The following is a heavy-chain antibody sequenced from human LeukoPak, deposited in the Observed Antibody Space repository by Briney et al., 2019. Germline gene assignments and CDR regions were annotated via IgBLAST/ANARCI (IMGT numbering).Heavy chain of an antibody. Sequence: GGSLRLSCAASGFTFSSYWMSWVRQAPGKGLEWVANIKQDGSEKYYVDSVKGRFIISRDNSKNALYLQMNSLRAEDTAVYYCARERGSSDLHYWGQGTRVTVSS. V-gene: IGHV3-7*01. J-gene: IGHJ4*02. CDR3: ARERGSSDLHY. D-gene: IGHD3-22*01. CDR2: IKQDGSEK. CDR1: GFTFSSYW.